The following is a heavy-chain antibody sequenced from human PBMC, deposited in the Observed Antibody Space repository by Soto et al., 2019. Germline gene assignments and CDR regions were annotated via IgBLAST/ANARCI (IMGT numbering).Heavy chain of an antibody. CDR2: IIPIFGTA. J-gene: IGHJ4*02. Sequence: GASVEVCWKASGVAFGSYARIWVRHDPGQGLEWMGGIIPIFGTANYAQKFQGRVTITADKSTSAAYMELSSLRSEDTAVYYCARDPGDPNPRAPLLFAYWGQGTLVTGSS. D-gene: IGHD7-27*01. CDR3: ARDPGDPNPRAPLLFAY. V-gene: IGHV1-69*06. CDR1: GVAFGSYA.